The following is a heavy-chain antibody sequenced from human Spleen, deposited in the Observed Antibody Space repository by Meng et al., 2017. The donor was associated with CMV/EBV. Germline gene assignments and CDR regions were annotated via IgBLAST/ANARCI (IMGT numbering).Heavy chain of an antibody. V-gene: IGHV4-4*07. CDR1: GGSISSYY. CDR2: IYTSGST. J-gene: IGHJ4*02. Sequence: QVQLQESGPGLVKPSETLSLTCTVSGGSISSYYWSWIRQPAGKGLEWIGRIYTSGSTNYNPSLKSRVTMSVDTSKNQFSPKLSSVTAADTAVYYCTYSSSWLTHPLFDYWGQGTLVTVSS. CDR3: TYSSSWLTHPLFDY. D-gene: IGHD6-13*01.